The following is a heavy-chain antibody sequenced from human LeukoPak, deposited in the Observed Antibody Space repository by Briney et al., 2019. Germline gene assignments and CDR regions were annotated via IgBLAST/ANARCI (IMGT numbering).Heavy chain of an antibody. CDR2: IDWDDDK. CDR3: ARVNIAAAGTLFDY. D-gene: IGHD6-13*01. CDR1: GFSLSTSGMC. J-gene: IGHJ4*01. V-gene: IGHV2-70*11. Sequence: ESGPALVKPTQTLTLTCTFSGFSLSTSGMCVSWIRQPPGKALEWLARIDWDDDKYYITSLKTRLTISKDTSKNQVVLTMTNMDPVDTATYYCARVNIAAAGTLFDYWGHGTLVTVSS.